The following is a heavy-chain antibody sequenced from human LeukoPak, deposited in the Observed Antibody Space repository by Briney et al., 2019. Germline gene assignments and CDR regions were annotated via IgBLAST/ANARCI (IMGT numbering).Heavy chain of an antibody. J-gene: IGHJ4*02. CDR3: ARRYSNYLFDY. CDR1: GGSISSYY. Sequence: SETLSLTCTVSGGSISSYYWSWIRQPAGKGLEWIGRIYTSGSTNYNPSLKSRVTISVDTSKNQFSLKLSSVTAADTAAYYCARRYSNYLFDYWGQGTLVTVSS. CDR2: IYTSGST. V-gene: IGHV4-4*07. D-gene: IGHD4-11*01.